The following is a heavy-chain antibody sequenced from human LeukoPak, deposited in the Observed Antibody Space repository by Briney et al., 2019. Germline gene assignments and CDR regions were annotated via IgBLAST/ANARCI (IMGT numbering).Heavy chain of an antibody. D-gene: IGHD5-18*01. CDR3: ARSFDVDTATYYFDY. V-gene: IGHV4-39*07. CDR1: GGSISSSSYY. Sequence: PSETLSLTCTVSGGSISSSSYYWGWIRQPPGKGLEWIGSIYYSGSTNYNPSLKSRVTISVDTSKNQFSLKLSSVTAADTAVYYCARSFDVDTATYYFDYWGQGTLVTVSS. J-gene: IGHJ4*02. CDR2: IYYSGST.